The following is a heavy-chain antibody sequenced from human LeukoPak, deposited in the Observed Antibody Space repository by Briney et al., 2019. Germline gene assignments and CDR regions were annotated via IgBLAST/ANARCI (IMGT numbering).Heavy chain of an antibody. Sequence: PSETLSLTCAVYGGSFTGYYWTWIRQPPGKGLEWIGEINHSGSTNYNPSLKSRVTISVDTSKNQFSLKLTSVTAADTAVYYCASRPYASGYGYYYAMDVWGKGTTVTVSS. V-gene: IGHV4-34*01. CDR2: INHSGST. CDR3: ASRPYASGYGYYYAMDV. CDR1: GGSFTGYY. J-gene: IGHJ6*04. D-gene: IGHD5-12*01.